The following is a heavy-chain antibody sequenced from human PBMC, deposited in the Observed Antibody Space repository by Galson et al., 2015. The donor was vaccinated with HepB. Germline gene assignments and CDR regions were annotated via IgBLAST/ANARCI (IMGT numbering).Heavy chain of an antibody. D-gene: IGHD1-26*01. Sequence: SLRLSCAASGFTFSRYDMNWVRQAPGKGLEWVAVISGSAGSTNYADSVKGRFSISRDNSKNTLYLQINGLRAEDTAVYYCAKELPGYFDYWGQGALVTVSS. CDR3: AKELPGYFDY. CDR2: ISGSAGST. V-gene: IGHV3-23*01. CDR1: GFTFSRYD. J-gene: IGHJ4*02.